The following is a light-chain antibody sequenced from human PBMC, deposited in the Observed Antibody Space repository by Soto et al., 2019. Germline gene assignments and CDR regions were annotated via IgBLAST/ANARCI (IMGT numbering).Light chain of an antibody. CDR3: QQYTGPPTT. Sequence: IILPQSPDTLSLSPGERATLSCRASQTVSSNYVAWCQQRPGQAPRLLIYGASTRAAGIPDRFSGSGSGTDLTLTITRLEPEDSAVYFCQQYTGPPTTVGQGTRLEIK. J-gene: IGKJ5*01. V-gene: IGKV3-20*01. CDR2: GAS. CDR1: QTVSSNY.